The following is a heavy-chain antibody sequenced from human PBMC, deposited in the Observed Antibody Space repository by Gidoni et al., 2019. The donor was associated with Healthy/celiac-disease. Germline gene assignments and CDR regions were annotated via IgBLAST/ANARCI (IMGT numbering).Heavy chain of an antibody. V-gene: IGHV3-15*07. CDR2: FKSKTDGGTT. CDR3: TTDYYDSSGAVDY. D-gene: IGHD3-22*01. J-gene: IGHJ4*02. Sequence: EVQLVESGGGLVKPGGSLRLSCAASGFTFSNAWMNWVRQAPGKGLEWVGRFKSKTDGGTTDYAAPVKGRFTISRDESKNTLYLQMNSLKTEDTAVYYCTTDYYDSSGAVDYWGQGTLVTVSS. CDR1: GFTFSNAW.